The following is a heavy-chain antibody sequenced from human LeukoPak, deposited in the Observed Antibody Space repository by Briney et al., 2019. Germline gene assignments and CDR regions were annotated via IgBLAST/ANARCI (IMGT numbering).Heavy chain of an antibody. Sequence: GGSLRLSCAASGFAFSSYAMTWVRQAPGKGLEWVSSISSSGGSTYYADSVRGRFTISRDNSKNTLYLQMNSLRAEDTAMYYCARFHNLYCSGGSCYSFPYGHWFDPWGQGTLVTVSS. D-gene: IGHD2-15*01. J-gene: IGHJ5*02. CDR1: GFAFSSYA. CDR3: ARFHNLYCSGGSCYSFPYGHWFDP. CDR2: ISSSGGST. V-gene: IGHV3-23*01.